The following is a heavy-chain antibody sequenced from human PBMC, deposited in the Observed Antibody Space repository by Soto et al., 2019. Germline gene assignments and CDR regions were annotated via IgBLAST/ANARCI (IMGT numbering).Heavy chain of an antibody. V-gene: IGHV3-30-3*01. Sequence: GGSLRLSCAASGFTFSDYTIHWVRQAPGKGLEWVAVISYDGNNKKYADSVEGRFTISRDNSKNTLYLQLNSLRDEDTAVYYCAKDHYPPGRALNWAVKWFDAWGQGTLVTVSS. J-gene: IGHJ5*02. CDR3: AKDHYPPGRALNWAVKWFDA. CDR1: GFTFSDYT. D-gene: IGHD3-10*01. CDR2: ISYDGNNK.